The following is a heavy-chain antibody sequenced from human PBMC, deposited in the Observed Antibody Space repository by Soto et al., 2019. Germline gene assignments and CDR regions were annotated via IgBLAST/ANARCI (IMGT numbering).Heavy chain of an antibody. D-gene: IGHD2-15*01. V-gene: IGHV1-69*01. CDR1: GGTFSSYA. J-gene: IGHJ6*02. CDR3: ARARRSVVVAATQPRSDGMDG. CDR2: IIPIFGTA. Sequence: QVQLVQSGAEVKKPGSSVKVSCEASGGTFSSYAISWVRQAPGQGLEWMGGIIPIFGTANYAQKFQGRVTITADESTSTAYMELSSLRSEDTAVYYCARARRSVVVAATQPRSDGMDGWGQGTTVTVSS.